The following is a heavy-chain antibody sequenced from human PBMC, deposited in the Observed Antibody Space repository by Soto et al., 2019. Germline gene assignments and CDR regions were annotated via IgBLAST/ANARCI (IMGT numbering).Heavy chain of an antibody. CDR1: GGSISSGGSY. J-gene: IGHJ4*02. D-gene: IGHD2-21*01. Sequence: PSETLSLTCSVSGGSISSGGSYWTWIRQHPEKGLEWIGYIYYSGSTYYTPSLKSRLTISVYTAKNQFSLLLSSVTAADTAVYYCARGGPTAYYFDYWGLGTLVTVSS. V-gene: IGHV4-31*03. CDR2: IYYSGST. CDR3: ARGGPTAYYFDY.